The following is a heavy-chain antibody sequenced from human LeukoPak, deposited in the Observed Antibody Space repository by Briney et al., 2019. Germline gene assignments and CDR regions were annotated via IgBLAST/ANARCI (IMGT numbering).Heavy chain of an antibody. J-gene: IGHJ4*02. CDR1: GGSISSSSYY. V-gene: IGHV4-39*01. CDR2: INYSGST. D-gene: IGHD4-11*01. CDR3: ARLTTARNTDY. Sequence: SETLSLTCTVSGGSISSSSYYWGWIRQPPGKGLEWIGSINYSGSTYYNPSLKSRVTISVDTSKNQFSLKLSSVTAADTAVYYCARLTTARNTDYWGQGTLVTVSS.